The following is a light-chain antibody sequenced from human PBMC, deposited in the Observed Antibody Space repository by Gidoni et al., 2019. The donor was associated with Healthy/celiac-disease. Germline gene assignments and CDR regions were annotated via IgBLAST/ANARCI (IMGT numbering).Light chain of an antibody. CDR1: QSVSSN. V-gene: IGKV3-15*01. CDR3: QQYNNWPRRT. J-gene: IGKJ1*01. Sequence: EIVMTQSPATLSVSPGERATLSCRASQSVSSNLAWYQQKPGQAPRLLIYGASTRDTGIPARFSGSGSGTEFTLTISSLQSEDFAVYYCQQYNNWPRRTFGQGTKVEIK. CDR2: GAS.